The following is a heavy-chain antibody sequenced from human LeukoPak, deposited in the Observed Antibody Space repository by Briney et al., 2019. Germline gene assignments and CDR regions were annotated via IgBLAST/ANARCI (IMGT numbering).Heavy chain of an antibody. V-gene: IGHV4-30-2*01. J-gene: IGHJ4*02. Sequence: SETLSLTCAVSGGSISSGGYSWSWIRQPPGKGLEWIGYVYHSGSTYYNPSLKSRVTISVDRSKNQFSLKLSSVTAADTAVYYCARAAREMATTPDFDYWGQGTLVTVSS. CDR2: VYHSGST. D-gene: IGHD5-24*01. CDR1: GGSISSGGYS. CDR3: ARAAREMATTPDFDY.